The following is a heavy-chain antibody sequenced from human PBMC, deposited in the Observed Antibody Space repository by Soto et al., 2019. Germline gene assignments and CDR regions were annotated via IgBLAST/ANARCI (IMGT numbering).Heavy chain of an antibody. V-gene: IGHV1-69*13. J-gene: IGHJ6*02. CDR1: GGTLRNYG. CDR2: IIPVFGTA. D-gene: IGHD4-17*01. CDR3: SRGDATKIVVTTYYGMDV. Sequence: VASVKVSCKASGGTLRNYGISWVRQAPGQGLEWMGGIIPVFGTANYAQKFQGRVTITADESTSTVYMDVTSLRSEDTAVYYCSRGDATKIVVTTYYGMDVWGQGTTVTVSS.